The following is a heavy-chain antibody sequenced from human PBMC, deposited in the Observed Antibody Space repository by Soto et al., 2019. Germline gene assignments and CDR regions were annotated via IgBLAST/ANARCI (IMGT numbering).Heavy chain of an antibody. J-gene: IGHJ4*02. CDR2: ISYDGSHK. CDR3: AKDGAPRYCSRSSCHPAGAY. V-gene: IGHV3-30*18. CDR1: GFTFSNYG. Sequence: SGGGVVPPGRSLRLSCAGSGFTFSNYGLHWVRQAPGTGLEWVAVISYDGSHKYYADSVKGRFTISRDNSNNMLYLQMDSLRAEDTAVYYCAKDGAPRYCSRSSCHPAGAYWGQGTLVTVSS. D-gene: IGHD2-15*01.